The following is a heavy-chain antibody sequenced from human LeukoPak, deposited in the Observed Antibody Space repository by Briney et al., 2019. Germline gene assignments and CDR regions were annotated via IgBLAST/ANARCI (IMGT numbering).Heavy chain of an antibody. CDR1: GYTFTGYY. J-gene: IGHJ4*02. CDR3: ARRGNYGDYFDH. D-gene: IGHD4-17*01. V-gene: IGHV1-2*02. CDR2: INPNSGGT. Sequence: GPSVKLSSKASGYTFTGYYMHWVRHAPGQGLEWRGWINPNSGGTNYAQKFQGRVTMTRDTSISTAYMELSRLRSDDTAVYYCARRGNYGDYFDHWGQGTLVTVSS.